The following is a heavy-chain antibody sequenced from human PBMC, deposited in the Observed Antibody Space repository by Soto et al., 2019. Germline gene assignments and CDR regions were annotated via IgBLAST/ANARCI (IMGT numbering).Heavy chain of an antibody. CDR3: AVAMTTVTTHDS. V-gene: IGHV4-31*03. J-gene: IGHJ5*01. D-gene: IGHD4-17*01. CDR1: GGSFSSGSYC. CDR2: LYYSGST. Sequence: QVQLQESGPGLVKPSQTLSLTCTVSGGSFSSGSYCWSWIRQHPGKGLEWIGYLYYSGSTYYNPSLTSRVTTPADTSNNACSPTLSSATAADTPVFFCAVAMTTVTTHDSWGQGALVTGST.